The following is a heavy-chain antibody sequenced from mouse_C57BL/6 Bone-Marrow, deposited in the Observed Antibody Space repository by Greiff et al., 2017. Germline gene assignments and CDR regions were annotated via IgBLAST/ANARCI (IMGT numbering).Heavy chain of an antibody. CDR2: IDPENGGT. CDR3: TTAALGAMDY. J-gene: IGHJ4*01. V-gene: IGHV14-4*01. Sequence: EVMLVESGAELVRPGASVKLSCTASGFNIKDDYMHWVKQRPEQGLEWIGWIDPENGGTEYASKFQDKATITADTSSNTAYLQLSSLTSEDTAVYYCTTAALGAMDYAGRGTAVTVTA. CDR1: GFNIKDDY. D-gene: IGHD1-2*01.